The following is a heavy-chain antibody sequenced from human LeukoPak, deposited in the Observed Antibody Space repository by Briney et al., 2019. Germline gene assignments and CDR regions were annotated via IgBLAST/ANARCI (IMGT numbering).Heavy chain of an antibody. CDR3: ARDQVDSSGYLFEGAFDI. V-gene: IGHV1-18*01. J-gene: IGHJ3*02. D-gene: IGHD3-22*01. CDR2: VSVYNGNT. CDR1: GYTFTSYG. Sequence: ASVKVSCKASGYTFTSYGISWVRQAPGQGLEWMGWVSVYNGNTNYAQNLQGRVTMTTDTSTSTAYMELRSLRSDDTAVYYCARDQVDSSGYLFEGAFDIWGQGTMVTVSS.